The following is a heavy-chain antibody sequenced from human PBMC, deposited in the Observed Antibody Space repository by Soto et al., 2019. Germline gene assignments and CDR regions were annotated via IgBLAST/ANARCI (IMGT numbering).Heavy chain of an antibody. CDR1: GFTFSRYW. CDR3: ARRDSSSWSTYYYYGMDV. D-gene: IGHD6-13*01. Sequence: GGSLRLSCAASGFTFSRYWMSWVRQAPGKGLEWVANIKQDGSEKYYVDSVKGRFTISRDNAKNSLYLQMNSLRAEDTAVYYCARRDSSSWSTYYYYGMDVWGQGTTVTVSS. CDR2: IKQDGSEK. J-gene: IGHJ6*02. V-gene: IGHV3-7*05.